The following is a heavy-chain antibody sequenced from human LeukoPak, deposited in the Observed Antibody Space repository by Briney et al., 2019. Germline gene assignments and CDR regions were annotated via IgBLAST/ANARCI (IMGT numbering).Heavy chain of an antibody. D-gene: IGHD6-13*01. J-gene: IGHJ6*03. CDR1: GYTFTTYG. CDR2: ISPYNSNT. Sequence: ASVKVSCKSSGYTFTTYGISWMRQAPGQSLEWMGWISPYNSNTKYAQKLQGRVTMTTDTSTSTAYMELRSLRSDDTAVYYCARRGSLTYYYYMDVWGKGTTVTVSS. V-gene: IGHV1-18*01. CDR3: ARRGSLTYYYYMDV.